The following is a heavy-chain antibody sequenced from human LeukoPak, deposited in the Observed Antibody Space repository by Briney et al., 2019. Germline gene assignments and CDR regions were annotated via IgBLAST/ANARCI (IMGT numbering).Heavy chain of an antibody. Sequence: ASVKVSCKASGYTFTNYYMYWVRQAPGQGLEWMGLINPGGGSTNYAQNFQGRVTMTRDMSTSTVYMELGSLRSEDTAVYYCARGPHIRTYDRDNWFDPWGQGTLVTVSS. CDR3: ARGPHIRTYDRDNWFDP. D-gene: IGHD3-3*01. CDR2: INPGGGST. J-gene: IGHJ5*02. CDR1: GYTFTNYY. V-gene: IGHV1-46*01.